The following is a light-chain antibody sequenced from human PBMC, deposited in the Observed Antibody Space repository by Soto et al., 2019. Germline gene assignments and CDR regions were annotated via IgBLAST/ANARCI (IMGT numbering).Light chain of an antibody. CDR3: QQYDTSPRT. CDR2: DAS. V-gene: IGKV3-15*01. J-gene: IGKJ2*01. Sequence: EIVMTQSPATLSLSPGERATLSCRASQTIDNTLAWYQRKPGQAPRLLIYDASTRATGVPARFSGSGSGTDFTLTISSLQSEDFAVYYCQQYDTSPRTFGQGTKVDIK. CDR1: QTIDNT.